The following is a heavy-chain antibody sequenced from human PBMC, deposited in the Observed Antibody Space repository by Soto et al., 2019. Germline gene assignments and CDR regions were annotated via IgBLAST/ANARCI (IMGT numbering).Heavy chain of an antibody. CDR1: GFTFSDHY. CDR3: TKGLCTGGSCFSGDS. D-gene: IGHD2-15*01. J-gene: IGHJ5*01. Sequence: EVQLVESGGGLVQPGGSLRLSCVASGFTFSDHYMDWVHQAPGKGLEWVGRIRNKAYTYTTEHAASVKGRFTMSRDDLKNSVFLEMNSLKSEDTAVYFCTKGLCTGGSCFSGDSWGQGTLVTVSS. CDR2: IRNKAYTYTT. V-gene: IGHV3-72*01.